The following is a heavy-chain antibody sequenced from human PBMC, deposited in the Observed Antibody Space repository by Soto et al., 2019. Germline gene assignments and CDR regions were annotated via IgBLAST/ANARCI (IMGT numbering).Heavy chain of an antibody. CDR1: GYSFTSYW. V-gene: IGHV5-51*01. Sequence: PGESLKISCKGSGYSFTSYWIAWVRQMPGEGREWMGIIYPGDSDTRYSPSFQGQVTFSADKSISSAYLQWSSLRASDTAMYYCARGGVSTRTFDYWGQGTPVTVSS. CDR2: IYPGDSDT. D-gene: IGHD3-3*01. J-gene: IGHJ4*02. CDR3: ARGGVSTRTFDY.